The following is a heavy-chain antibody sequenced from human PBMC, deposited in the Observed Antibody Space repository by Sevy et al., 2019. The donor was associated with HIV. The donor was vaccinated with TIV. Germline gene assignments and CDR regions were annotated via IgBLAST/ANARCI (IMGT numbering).Heavy chain of an antibody. Sequence: GGSLRLSCAASGFAFYDYSMSWIRQAPGKGLEWVATLSFGCGKINYADTVKGRFTISRNNSKNSFYLQMDNLRVEDTALYYCAREGCTRPHDYWGQGTRVTVSS. CDR2: LSFGCGKI. D-gene: IGHD2-8*01. CDR1: GFAFYDYS. CDR3: AREGCTRPHDY. V-gene: IGHV3-23*01. J-gene: IGHJ4*02.